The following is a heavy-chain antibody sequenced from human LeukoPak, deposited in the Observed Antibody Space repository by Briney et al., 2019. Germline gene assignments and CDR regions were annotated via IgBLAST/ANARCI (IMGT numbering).Heavy chain of an antibody. CDR1: GYTFTGYY. CDR2: INPNSGGT. Sequence: GASVKVSCKASGYTFTGYYMHWVRQAPGQGLEWMGWINPNSGGTNYAQTFQGRVTMTRDTSISTAYMELSSLRSEDTAVYYCATVDQFGTVTDYWGQGTLVTVSS. J-gene: IGHJ4*02. CDR3: ATVDQFGTVTDY. V-gene: IGHV1-2*02. D-gene: IGHD4-17*01.